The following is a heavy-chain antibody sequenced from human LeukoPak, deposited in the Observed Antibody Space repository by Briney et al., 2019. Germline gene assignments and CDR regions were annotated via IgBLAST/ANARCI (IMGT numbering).Heavy chain of an antibody. V-gene: IGHV3-21*01. D-gene: IGHD6-13*01. J-gene: IGHJ4*02. Sequence: PGGSLRLSCAASGFTFSSYGMNWVRQAPGKGLEWVSSISSSSSYIYYADSVKGRFTISRDNAKNSLYLQMNSLRAEDTAVYYCARDFSSSWYSGTGYWGQGTLVTVSS. CDR2: ISSSSSYI. CDR1: GFTFSSYG. CDR3: ARDFSSSWYSGTGY.